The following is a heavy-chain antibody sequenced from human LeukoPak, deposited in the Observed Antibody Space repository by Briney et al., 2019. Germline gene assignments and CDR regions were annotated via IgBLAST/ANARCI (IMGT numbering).Heavy chain of an antibody. CDR3: TTEGAPAWYSSSWYGSYYFDY. J-gene: IGHJ4*02. D-gene: IGHD6-13*01. CDR2: ISSSSSYI. CDR1: GFTFSSYS. Sequence: GGSLRLSCAASGFTFSSYSMNWVRQAPGKGLEWVSSISSSSSYIYYADSVKGRFTISRDNAKNSLYLQMNSLKTEDTAVYYCTTEGAPAWYSSSWYGSYYFDYWGQGTLVTVSS. V-gene: IGHV3-21*03.